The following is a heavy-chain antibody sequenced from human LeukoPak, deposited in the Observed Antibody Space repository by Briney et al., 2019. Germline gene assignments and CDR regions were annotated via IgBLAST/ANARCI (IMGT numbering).Heavy chain of an antibody. Sequence: GGSLRLSCAASGSTFDNYAMHWVRQAPGKGLEWVSLISCYGGSTYYADSVKGRFTIPRDNTRNSPYLQMNSLRAEDTALYYCAKALGDSYGYYYYMDVWGKGTTVTVSS. CDR1: GSTFDNYA. J-gene: IGHJ6*03. V-gene: IGHV3-43D*03. D-gene: IGHD5-18*01. CDR3: AKALGDSYGYYYYMDV. CDR2: ISCYGGST.